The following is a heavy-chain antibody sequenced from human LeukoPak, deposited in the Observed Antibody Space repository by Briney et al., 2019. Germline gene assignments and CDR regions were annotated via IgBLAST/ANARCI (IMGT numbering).Heavy chain of an antibody. CDR2: INSDGSST. CDR3: ARGLVGATTDY. D-gene: IGHD1-26*01. Sequence: GGSLRLSCAASGFTFSSYWMHWVRQAPGKGLVWFSRINSDGSSTSYADSVKGRFTISRDNAKNTLYLQLNSLRAEDTAVYYCARGLVGATTDYWGQGTLVTVSS. J-gene: IGHJ4*02. V-gene: IGHV3-74*01. CDR1: GFTFSSYW.